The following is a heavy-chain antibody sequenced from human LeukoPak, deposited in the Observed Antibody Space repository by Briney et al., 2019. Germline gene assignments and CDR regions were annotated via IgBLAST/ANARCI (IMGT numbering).Heavy chain of an antibody. J-gene: IGHJ3*02. CDR2: IYPGDSNT. Sequence: GESLKISCKGSGYSFTNYWIGWVRQMPGKGLEWMGIIYPGDSNTVYSPSFQGQVTISADKSISTAYLMWTNLRASDTAMYYCVPSPSDGYTYCVDDIWGQGTMVTVSS. CDR3: VPSPSDGYTYCVDDI. V-gene: IGHV5-51*01. CDR1: GYSFTNYW. D-gene: IGHD5-24*01.